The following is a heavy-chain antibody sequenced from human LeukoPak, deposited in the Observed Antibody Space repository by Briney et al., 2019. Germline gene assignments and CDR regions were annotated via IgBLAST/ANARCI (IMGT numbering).Heavy chain of an antibody. CDR1: GFTFSSYS. V-gene: IGHV3-21*01. D-gene: IGHD3-9*01. Sequence: GGSLRLSCAASGFTFSSYSMNWVRQAPGKGLEWVSSISSSSSYIYYTDSVKGRFTISRDNAKNSLYMQMKSLRAEDTAVYYCARGGILTGYRTYYYYYYMDVWGKGTTVTVSS. CDR2: ISSSSSYI. J-gene: IGHJ6*03. CDR3: ARGGILTGYRTYYYYYYMDV.